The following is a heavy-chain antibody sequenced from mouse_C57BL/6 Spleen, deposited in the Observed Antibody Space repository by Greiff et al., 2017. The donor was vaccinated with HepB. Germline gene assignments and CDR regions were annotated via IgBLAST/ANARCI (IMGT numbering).Heavy chain of an antibody. V-gene: IGHV1-82*01. CDR1: GYAFSSSW. J-gene: IGHJ1*03. Sequence: QVQLQQSGPELVKPGASVKISCKASGYAFSSSWMNWVKQRPGKGLEWIGRSYPGDGDTNYNGKFTGKATLTADKSSSTAYMQLSSLNSEDSAVYVWARNLLLRSYWYFDGWGTGTTVTVSS. D-gene: IGHD1-1*01. CDR3: ARNLLLRSYWYFDG. CDR2: SYPGDGDT.